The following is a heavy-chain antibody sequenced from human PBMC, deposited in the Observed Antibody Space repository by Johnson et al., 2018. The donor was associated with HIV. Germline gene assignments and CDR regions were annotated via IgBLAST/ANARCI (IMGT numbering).Heavy chain of an antibody. J-gene: IGHJ3*02. D-gene: IGHD6-13*01. CDR2: LVWNSDSL. CDR1: GFTFDAYT. CDR3: AREGAAVGKAFAI. Sequence: DVQVVESGGVVAQIGGSLRLSCAASGFTFDAYTMYWVRQPPGKGLEWVPGLVWNSDSLGYADSVKGRFIISRDNAKNSLYLQMNSLRAEDTALYYCAREGAAVGKAFAIWGQGTMVTVSS. V-gene: IGHV3-9*01.